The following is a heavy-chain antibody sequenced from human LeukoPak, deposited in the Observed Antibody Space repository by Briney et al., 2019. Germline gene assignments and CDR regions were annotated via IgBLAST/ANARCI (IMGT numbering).Heavy chain of an antibody. CDR3: ARVGYYDILTDLAGGADI. Sequence: SETLSLTCTVSGGSISSGSYYWSWIRQPAGKGLEWIGRIYTSGSTNYNPSLTSRVTISVDTSKNQFSLKLSSVTAADTAVYYCARVGYYDILTDLAGGADIWGQGTMVTVSS. V-gene: IGHV4-61*02. D-gene: IGHD3-9*01. CDR2: IYTSGST. CDR1: GGSISSGSYY. J-gene: IGHJ3*02.